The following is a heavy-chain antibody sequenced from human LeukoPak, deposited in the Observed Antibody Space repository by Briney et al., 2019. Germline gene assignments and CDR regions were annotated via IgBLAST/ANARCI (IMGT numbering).Heavy chain of an antibody. CDR3: ARHSSPSGYSSGWSFDY. CDR1: GYSFTSYW. V-gene: IGHV5-51*01. CDR2: IYPGDSGT. D-gene: IGHD6-19*01. Sequence: GESLKISCKGSGYSFTSYWIGWVRQMPGKGLEWMGIIYPGDSGTRYSPSFQGQVTISADKSISTAYLQWSSLKASDTAMYYCARHSSPSGYSSGWSFDYWGQGTLVTVSS. J-gene: IGHJ4*02.